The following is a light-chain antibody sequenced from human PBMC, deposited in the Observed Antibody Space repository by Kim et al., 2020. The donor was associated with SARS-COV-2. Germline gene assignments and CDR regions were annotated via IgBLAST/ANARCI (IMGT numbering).Light chain of an antibody. V-gene: IGLV6-57*04. Sequence: NFMLTQPHSVSESPGKTVTISCTRSSGSIANNYVQWYQQRPGSAPTIVIYDNKQRPSGVPDRFSGSIDSSSNSASLSISGLRTEDEADYYCQSYSNGNQVFGGGTQLTVL. J-gene: IGLJ2*01. CDR3: QSYSNGNQV. CDR2: DNK. CDR1: SGSIANNY.